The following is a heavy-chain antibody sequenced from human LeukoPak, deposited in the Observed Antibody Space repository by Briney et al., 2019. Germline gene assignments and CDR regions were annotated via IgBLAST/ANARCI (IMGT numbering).Heavy chain of an antibody. CDR2: MWYDGSNK. CDR3: ARDEVTTPRD. D-gene: IGHD4-17*01. J-gene: IGHJ4*02. Sequence: GGSLRLSCAASGFTFSSYGMHWVRQAPGKGLEWVAVMWYDGSNKYYADSVKGRFTISRDNSTNTLYLQMHSLRAEDTAVYYCARDEVTTPRDWGQGTLVTVSS. CDR1: GFTFSSYG. V-gene: IGHV3-33*01.